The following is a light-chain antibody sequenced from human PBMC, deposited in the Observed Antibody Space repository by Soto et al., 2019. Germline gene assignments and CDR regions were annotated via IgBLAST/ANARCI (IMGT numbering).Light chain of an antibody. V-gene: IGLV2-14*03. Sequence: QSALTQPASVSGSPGQSITISCTGTSSDIGGYNYVSWYQLHPGKAPKLMIYDVSSRPSGVSNRFSGSKSGSTASLTISGLQAEDEADYFCSSYTSSSTLDVFGTGTKVTVL. CDR2: DVS. CDR3: SSYTSSSTLDV. CDR1: SSDIGGYNY. J-gene: IGLJ1*01.